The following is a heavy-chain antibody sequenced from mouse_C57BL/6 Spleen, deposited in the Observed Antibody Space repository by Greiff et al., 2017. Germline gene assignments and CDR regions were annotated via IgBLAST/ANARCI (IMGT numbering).Heavy chain of an antibody. V-gene: IGHV1-50*01. D-gene: IGHD3-1*01. CDR3: ASRGLRDY. Sequence: VQLQQPGAELVKPGASVKLSCKASGYTFTSYWMQWVKQRPGQGLEWIGEIDPSDSYTNYNQKFKGKATLTVDTSSSTAYMQLSSLTSEDSAVYYCASRGLRDYWGQGTTLTVSS. J-gene: IGHJ2*01. CDR1: GYTFTSYW. CDR2: IDPSDSYT.